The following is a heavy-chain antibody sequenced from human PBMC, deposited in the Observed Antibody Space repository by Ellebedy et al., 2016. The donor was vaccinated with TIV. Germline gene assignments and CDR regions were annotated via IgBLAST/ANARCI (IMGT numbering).Heavy chain of an antibody. CDR3: AKLAGISSWYAKY. D-gene: IGHD6-13*01. CDR1: GGSISSSSSFY. J-gene: IGHJ4*02. CDR2: VYYRGST. Sequence: MPSETLSLTCSVSGGSISSSSSFYWGWIRQPPGKGLEWIGSVYYRGSTYYNPSLKSRVTVSVDTSKNQFSLKLSSVTAADTGVYYCAKLAGISSWYAKYWGQGTLVTVSS. V-gene: IGHV4-39*01.